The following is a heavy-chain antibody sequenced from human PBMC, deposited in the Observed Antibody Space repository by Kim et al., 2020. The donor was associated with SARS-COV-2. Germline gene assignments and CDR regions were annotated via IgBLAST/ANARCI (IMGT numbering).Heavy chain of an antibody. J-gene: IGHJ3*02. D-gene: IGHD4-17*01. V-gene: IGHV4-39*01. CDR2: IYYSGIS. Sequence: SETLSLTCSASGGSISSSDYYWGWIRQPPGKGLEWIGRIYYSGISNYNPSLKSRLSISVDTSKNHFTLKLSSVTAADTALYYCARHFDYPKAFGIWGQGTMVTVSS. CDR1: GGSISSSDYY. CDR3: ARHFDYPKAFGI.